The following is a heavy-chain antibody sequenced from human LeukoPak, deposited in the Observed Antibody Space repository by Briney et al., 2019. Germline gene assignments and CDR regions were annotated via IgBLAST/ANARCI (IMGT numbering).Heavy chain of an antibody. V-gene: IGHV3-30*18. CDR3: AKEHQDCSNYRINWYFDL. CDR1: GFTFSSYG. CDR2: ISYDGSNK. J-gene: IGHJ2*01. D-gene: IGHD4-11*01. Sequence: GGSLRLSCAASGFTFSSYGMHWVRQAPGKGLEWVAVISYDGSNKYYADSVKGRFTISRDNSKNTLYLQMNSLRAEDTAVYYCAKEHQDCSNYRINWYFDLWGRGTLVTVSS.